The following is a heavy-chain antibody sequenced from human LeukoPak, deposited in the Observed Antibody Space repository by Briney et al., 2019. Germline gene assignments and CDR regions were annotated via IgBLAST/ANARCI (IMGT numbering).Heavy chain of an antibody. J-gene: IGHJ4*02. CDR1: GGSISSGGYY. CDR3: ARDRQFSYGLGDY. V-gene: IGHV4-30-2*01. CDR2: IYHSGST. D-gene: IGHD5-18*01. Sequence: PSETLSLTCTVSGGSISSGGYYWSWIRQPPGKGLEWIGYIYHSGSTYYNPPLKSRVTISVDRSKNQFSLKLSSVTAADTAVYYCARDRQFSYGLGDYWGQGTLVTVSS.